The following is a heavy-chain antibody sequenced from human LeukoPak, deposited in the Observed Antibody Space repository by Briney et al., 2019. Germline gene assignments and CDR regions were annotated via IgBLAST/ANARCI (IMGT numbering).Heavy chain of an antibody. V-gene: IGHV3-48*03. CDR3: ARDSPIPPGYFDY. D-gene: IGHD2-21*01. J-gene: IGHJ4*02. CDR1: GFTFSSYE. CDR2: ISSSGSTI. Sequence: GGSLRLSCAASGFTFSSYEMNWVRQAPGKGLEWVSYISSSGSTIYYADSVRGRFTISRDNAKNSLYLQMNSLRAEDTAVYYCARDSPIPPGYFDYWGQGTLVTVSS.